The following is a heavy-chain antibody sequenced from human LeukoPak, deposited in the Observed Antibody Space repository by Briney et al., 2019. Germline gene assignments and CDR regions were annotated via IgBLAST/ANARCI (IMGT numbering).Heavy chain of an antibody. CDR3: ARGWGTAMVTNYFDY. Sequence: KPSETLSLTCAVYGGSFSGYYWSWIRQPPGKGLEWIGEINHSGSTNYNPSLKSRVTISVDTSKNQFSLKLSSVTAADTAVYYCARGWGTAMVTNYFDYWGQGTLVTVSS. D-gene: IGHD5-18*01. V-gene: IGHV4-34*01. CDR2: INHSGST. J-gene: IGHJ4*02. CDR1: GGSFSGYY.